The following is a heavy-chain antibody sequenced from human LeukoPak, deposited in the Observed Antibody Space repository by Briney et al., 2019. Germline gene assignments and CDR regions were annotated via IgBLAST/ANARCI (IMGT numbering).Heavy chain of an antibody. D-gene: IGHD6-13*01. V-gene: IGHV3-23*01. CDR1: GFTFSSYA. Sequence: GGSLRLPCAASGFTFSSYAMSWVRQAPGKGLEWVSAISGSGGSTYYADSVKGRFTISRDNSKNTLYLQMNSLRAEDTAVYYCAKDQGIAAAGTDYYYGMDVWGQGTTVTVSS. CDR3: AKDQGIAAAGTDYYYGMDV. J-gene: IGHJ6*02. CDR2: ISGSGGST.